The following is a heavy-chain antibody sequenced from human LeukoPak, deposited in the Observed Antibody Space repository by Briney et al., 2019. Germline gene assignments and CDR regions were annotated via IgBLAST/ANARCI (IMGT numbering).Heavy chain of an antibody. V-gene: IGHV4-34*01. J-gene: IGHJ5*02. CDR1: GGSFSGYY. CDR2: INHSGST. CDR3: ARGLSSWYVNWFDP. Sequence: SETLSLTCAAYGGSFSGYYWSWIRQPPGKGLEWIGEINHSGSTNYNPSLKSRVTISVDTSKNQFSLKLSSVTAADTAVYYCARGLSSWYVNWFDPWGQGTLVTVSS. D-gene: IGHD6-13*01.